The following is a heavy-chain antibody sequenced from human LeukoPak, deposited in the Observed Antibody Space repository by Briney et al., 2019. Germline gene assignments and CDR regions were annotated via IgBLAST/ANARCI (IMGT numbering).Heavy chain of an antibody. CDR3: ARSKLPDDFWSGYLFDY. Sequence: ASVKVSCKASGYTFTSYDINWVRQATGQGLEWMGWMNPNSGNTGYAQKFQGRVTMTRNTSISTAYMELSSLRSEDTAVYYCARSKLPDDFWSGYLFDYWGQGTLVTVSS. V-gene: IGHV1-8*01. CDR1: GYTFTSYD. CDR2: MNPNSGNT. J-gene: IGHJ4*02. D-gene: IGHD3-3*01.